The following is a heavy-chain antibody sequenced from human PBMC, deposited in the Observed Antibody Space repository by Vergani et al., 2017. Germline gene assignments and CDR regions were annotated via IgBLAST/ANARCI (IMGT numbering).Heavy chain of an antibody. CDR2: INHSGST. CDR3: ARQDPFDP. D-gene: IGHD2-15*01. J-gene: IGHJ5*02. CDR1: GGSFSGYY. V-gene: IGHV4-34*01. Sequence: QVQLQQWGAGLLKPSETLSLTCAVYGGSFSGYYWSWIRRPPGKGLEWIGEINHSGSTNYNPSLKSRVTISVDTSKNQFSLKLSSVTAADTAVYYCARQDPFDPWGQGTLVTVSS.